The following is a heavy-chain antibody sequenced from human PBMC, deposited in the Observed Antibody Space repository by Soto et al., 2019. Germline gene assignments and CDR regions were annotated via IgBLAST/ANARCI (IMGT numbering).Heavy chain of an antibody. CDR2: ISYDGSNK. Sequence: GGSLRLSCAASGFTFSSYAMHWVRQAPGKGLEWVAVISYDGSNKYYADSVKGRFTISRDNSKNTLYLQMNSLRAEDTAVYYCARDLSWLHPGPFDYWGQGTLVTVS. J-gene: IGHJ4*02. CDR3: ARDLSWLHPGPFDY. V-gene: IGHV3-30-3*01. CDR1: GFTFSSYA. D-gene: IGHD2-15*01.